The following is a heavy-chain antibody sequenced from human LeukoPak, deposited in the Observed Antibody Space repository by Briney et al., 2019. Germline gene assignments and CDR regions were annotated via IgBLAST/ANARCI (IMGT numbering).Heavy chain of an antibody. CDR3: ARGGIVGATTRGWYFDL. CDR1: GYTFTSYY. D-gene: IGHD1-26*01. Sequence: ASVKVSCKASGYTFTSYYMHWVRQAPGQGLEWMGIINPSGGSTSYAQKFQGRVTMTRDMSTSTVYMELSCLRSEDTAVYYCARGGIVGATTRGWYFDLWGRGTLVTVSS. V-gene: IGHV1-46*01. J-gene: IGHJ2*01. CDR2: INPSGGST.